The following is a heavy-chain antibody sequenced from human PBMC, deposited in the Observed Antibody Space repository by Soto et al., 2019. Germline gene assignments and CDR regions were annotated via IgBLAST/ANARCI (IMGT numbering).Heavy chain of an antibody. CDR3: AKDLAGKGDYYYYYGMDV. CDR1: GFTVEDYA. Sequence: PXGSLRLSCVASGFTVEDYAVHWVRQSPGKGLEWVSGISWNSGSIGYADSVKGRFTTSRDNAKKSLYLQMNSLGADDTAFYYCAKDLAGKGDYYYYYGMDVWGQGTTVTVSS. V-gene: IGHV3-9*01. J-gene: IGHJ6*02. CDR2: ISWNSGSI. D-gene: IGHD6-19*01.